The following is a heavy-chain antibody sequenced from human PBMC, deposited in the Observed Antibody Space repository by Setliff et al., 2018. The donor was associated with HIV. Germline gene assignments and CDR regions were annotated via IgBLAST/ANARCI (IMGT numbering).Heavy chain of an antibody. CDR3: AKDGGRRGSSWYYFDF. Sequence: ASVKVSCKASAHTFTGYYVHWVRQAPGQGLEWMGWINPNNGGTNYAQKFQGRVTMTRDTTITTVYMELTSLRREDTAVYYCAKDGGRRGSSWYYFDFWGQGTLVTVSS. V-gene: IGHV1-2*02. CDR2: INPNNGGT. D-gene: IGHD6-13*01. CDR1: AHTFTGYY. J-gene: IGHJ4*02.